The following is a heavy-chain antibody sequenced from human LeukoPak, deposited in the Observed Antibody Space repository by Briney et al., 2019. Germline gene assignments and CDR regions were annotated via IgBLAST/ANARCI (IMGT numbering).Heavy chain of an antibody. CDR3: AREGGEWELLRTFDY. CDR2: ISSSGSTI. J-gene: IGHJ4*02. V-gene: IGHV3-48*03. D-gene: IGHD1-26*01. CDR1: GFTLSSYE. Sequence: SGGSLRLSCAASGFTLSSYEMNWVRQAPGKGLEWVSYISSSGSTIYYADSVKGRFTISRDHAQNSLSLQMKSLRAADTAFYYCAREGGEWELLRTFDYWGQGTLVTVSS.